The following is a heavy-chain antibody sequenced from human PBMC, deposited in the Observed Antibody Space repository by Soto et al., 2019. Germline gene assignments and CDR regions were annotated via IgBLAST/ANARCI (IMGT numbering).Heavy chain of an antibody. CDR1: GGSISSGGYY. CDR3: AREGGIVGATAADC. V-gene: IGHV4-31*03. Sequence: QVQLQESGPGLVKPSQTLSLTCTVSGGSISSGGYYWSWLRQHPGKGLEWIGYIYYSGSPYYNPALKRRVIISIDTYKNQIYLKLSSLTPADTAVYYGAREGGIVGATAADCWGQGTLVTVSS. CDR2: IYYSGSP. J-gene: IGHJ4*02. D-gene: IGHD1-26*01.